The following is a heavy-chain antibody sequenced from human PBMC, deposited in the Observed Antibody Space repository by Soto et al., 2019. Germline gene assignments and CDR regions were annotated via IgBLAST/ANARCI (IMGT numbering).Heavy chain of an antibody. D-gene: IGHD3-16*01. CDR3: ARGLYVWGSFFRY. V-gene: IGHV4-34*01. CDR1: GGSFSGYY. Sequence: PSETLSLTCAVYGGSFSGYYWSWIRQPPGKGLEWIGEINHSGSTNYNPSPKSRVTISVDTSKNQFSLKLSSVTAADTAVYYCARGLYVWGSFFRYWGQGTLVTVSS. CDR2: INHSGST. J-gene: IGHJ4*02.